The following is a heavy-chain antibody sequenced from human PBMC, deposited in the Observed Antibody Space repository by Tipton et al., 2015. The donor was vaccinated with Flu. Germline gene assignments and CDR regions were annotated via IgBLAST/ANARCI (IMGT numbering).Heavy chain of an antibody. D-gene: IGHD6-6*01. CDR1: GFTFSSYA. V-gene: IGHV3-30-3*01. CDR2: ISYDGSNK. J-gene: IGHJ6*02. CDR3: ARIAARGYYYYGMDV. Sequence: SLRLSCAASGFTFSSYAMHWVRQAPGKGLEWVAVISYDGSNKYYADSVKGRFTISRDNSKNTLYLQMNSLRAEDTAVYYCARIAARGYYYYGMDVWGQGP.